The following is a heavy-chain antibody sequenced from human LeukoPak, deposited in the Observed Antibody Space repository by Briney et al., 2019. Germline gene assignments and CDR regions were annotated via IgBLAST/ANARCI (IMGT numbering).Heavy chain of an antibody. D-gene: IGHD3-22*01. Sequence: GGSLRLSCAASGFTFDDYGMSWVRQAPGKGLEWVSGINWNGGSTGYADSVKGRFTISRDNAKNSLYLQMNSLRAEDTALYYCARCNHYYDSSGYDDYWGQGTLVTVSS. J-gene: IGHJ4*02. V-gene: IGHV3-20*04. CDR3: ARCNHYYDSSGYDDY. CDR2: INWNGGST. CDR1: GFTFDDYG.